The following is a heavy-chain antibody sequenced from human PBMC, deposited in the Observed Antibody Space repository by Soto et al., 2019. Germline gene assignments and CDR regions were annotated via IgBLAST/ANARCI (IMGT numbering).Heavy chain of an antibody. V-gene: IGHV3-23*01. J-gene: IGHJ4*02. CDR1: GFTFSSYA. CDR3: AQAPSIAEPGIDY. Sequence: GGSLRLSCAASGFTFSSYAMTWVSQAPGKGLEWVSTISGSGGRTYYADSEKGRSTISRENYKNTLYLQLNSLRTEDTAIYYCAQAPSIAEPGIDYWGQGNLVTVSS. CDR2: ISGSGGRT. D-gene: IGHD6-13*01.